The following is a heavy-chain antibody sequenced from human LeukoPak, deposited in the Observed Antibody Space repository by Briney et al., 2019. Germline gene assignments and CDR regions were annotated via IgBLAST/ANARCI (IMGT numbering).Heavy chain of an antibody. V-gene: IGHV4-39*01. CDR3: ARHSSYYGNFDY. D-gene: IGHD3-10*01. CDR1: GDSVSRSDSY. Sequence: SETLSLTCSVSGDSVSRSDSYWDWIRQPPGKGLEWIGSIYHSGSSYYNPSLKSRVTISVDTSKNQFSLKLSSVTAADTAVYYCARHSSYYGNFDYWGQGTLVTVSS. J-gene: IGHJ4*02. CDR2: IYHSGSS.